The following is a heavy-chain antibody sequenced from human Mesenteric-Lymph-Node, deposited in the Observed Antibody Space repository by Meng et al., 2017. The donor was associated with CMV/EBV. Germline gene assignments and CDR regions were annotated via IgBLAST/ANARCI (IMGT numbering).Heavy chain of an antibody. CDR1: GFTFSSYS. V-gene: IGHV3-21*01. Sequence: GESLKISCAASGFTFSSYSMNWVRQAPGKGLDWVSSISSSSSYIYYADSVKGRFTISRDNAKNSLYLQMNSLRAEDTAVYYCARTFYGSGSPIDYWGQGTLVTVSS. CDR2: ISSSSSYI. CDR3: ARTFYGSGSPIDY. J-gene: IGHJ4*02. D-gene: IGHD3-10*01.